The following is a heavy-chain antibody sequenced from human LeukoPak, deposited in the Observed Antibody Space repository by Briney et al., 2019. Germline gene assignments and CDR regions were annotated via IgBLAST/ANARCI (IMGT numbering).Heavy chain of an antibody. CDR2: ISWNSGSI. CDR3: VKASVAGTPAEYFQH. J-gene: IGHJ1*01. V-gene: IGHV3-9*01. CDR1: GFTFDDYA. Sequence: GGSLRLSCAASGFTFDDYAMHWVRQAPGKGLEWVSGISWNSGSIGYADSVKGRFTISRDNAKNSLYLQMNSLRAEDTALYYCVKASVAGTPAEYFQHWGQGTLVTVSS. D-gene: IGHD6-19*01.